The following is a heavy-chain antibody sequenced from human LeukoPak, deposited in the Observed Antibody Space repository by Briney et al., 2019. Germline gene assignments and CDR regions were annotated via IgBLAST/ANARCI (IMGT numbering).Heavy chain of an antibody. CDR1: GGSISSYY. Sequence: SETLSLTCTVSGGSISSYYWNWIRQPAGKGLEWIGRIYTSGSTSYNSSLKSRVTMSVDTSKNQFSLRLSSVTAADTAVYYCARDVGGYNYGYSLDYWGQGTLVSVSS. V-gene: IGHV4-4*07. CDR2: IYTSGST. J-gene: IGHJ4*02. CDR3: ARDVGGYNYGYSLDY. D-gene: IGHD5-18*01.